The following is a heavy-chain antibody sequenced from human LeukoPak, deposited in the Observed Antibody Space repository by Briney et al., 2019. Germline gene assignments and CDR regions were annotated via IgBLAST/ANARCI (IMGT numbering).Heavy chain of an antibody. CDR2: IIPIFGTA. J-gene: IGHJ5*02. CDR1: GGTFSSYA. Sequence: SVKVSCKASGGTFSSYAISWVRQAPGQGLEWMGGIIPIFGTANYAQKFQGRVTITTDESTSTAYMELSSLRSEDTAVYYCARSPPDLLGHWFDPWGQGTLVTVSS. CDR3: ARSPPDLLGHWFDP. D-gene: IGHD3/OR15-3a*01. V-gene: IGHV1-69*05.